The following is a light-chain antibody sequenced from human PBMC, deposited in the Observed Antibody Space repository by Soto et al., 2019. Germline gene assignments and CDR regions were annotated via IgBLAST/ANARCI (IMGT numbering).Light chain of an antibody. J-gene: IGKJ3*01. V-gene: IGKV3-20*01. CDR2: GAS. CDR3: QQYGSSLFT. Sequence: EIVLTQSPGTLSLSPGERATLSCRASQSVSSSYLAWYQQKPGQAPRLLIYGASSRATGIPDRLSGSGSGTDFTLTISRLEPEDFAVYSCQQYGSSLFTFGPGTKVDIK. CDR1: QSVSSSY.